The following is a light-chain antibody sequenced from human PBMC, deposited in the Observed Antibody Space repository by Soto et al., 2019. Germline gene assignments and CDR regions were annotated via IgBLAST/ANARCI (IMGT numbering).Light chain of an antibody. CDR3: LQYSSHSWP. V-gene: IGKV1-5*01. CDR2: DAS. J-gene: IGKJ1*01. CDR1: RSISDW. Sequence: DIQMNHSPSSLSPSIGDRVTITCRASRSISDWLAWYQQKPGKAPELLIFDASNLKSGVSSRFSGSGSGTEFTLTISRLQPDDVATYYCLQYSSHSWPFGHGGNVDI.